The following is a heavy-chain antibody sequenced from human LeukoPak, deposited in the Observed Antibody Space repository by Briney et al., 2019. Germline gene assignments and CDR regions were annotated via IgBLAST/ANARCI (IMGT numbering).Heavy chain of an antibody. CDR3: ARDVSVGATDY. Sequence: GGSLRLSCAASAFTFSSYSMNWVRQAPGKGLEWVSYISSSSSTIYYADSVKGRFTISRDNAKNSLYLQMNSLRAEDTAVYYCARDVSVGATDYWGQGTLVTVSS. J-gene: IGHJ4*02. V-gene: IGHV3-48*01. CDR1: AFTFSSYS. CDR2: ISSSSSTI. D-gene: IGHD1-26*01.